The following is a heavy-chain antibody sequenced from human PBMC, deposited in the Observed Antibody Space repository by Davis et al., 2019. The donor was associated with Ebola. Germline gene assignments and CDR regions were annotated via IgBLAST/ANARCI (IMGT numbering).Heavy chain of an antibody. D-gene: IGHD6-19*01. CDR3: ARDLSGMDDY. V-gene: IGHV3-9*01. Sequence: PGGSLRLSCAASGFTFDDYAMHWVRQAPGKGLEWVSGISWNSGSIGYADSVKGRFTISRDNAKNSLYLQMNSLRAEDKAVYYCARDLSGMDDYWGQGTLVTVSS. CDR2: ISWNSGSI. CDR1: GFTFDDYA. J-gene: IGHJ4*02.